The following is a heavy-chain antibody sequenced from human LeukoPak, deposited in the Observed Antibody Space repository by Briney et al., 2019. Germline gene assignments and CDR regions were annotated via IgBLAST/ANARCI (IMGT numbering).Heavy chain of an antibody. J-gene: IGHJ3*02. D-gene: IGHD6-6*01. CDR3: PREYSSSSGPAFDI. CDR1: GFTFTTYT. V-gene: IGHV3-48*01. CDR2: ISSSSTAI. Sequence: GGSLRLSCAASGFTFTTYTMNWVRQAPGKGLEWVSYISSSSTAIYYADSVKGRFTISRDNSKNSLSLQMNSLRPEETAVHYFPREYSSSSGPAFDIWGPGTIVT.